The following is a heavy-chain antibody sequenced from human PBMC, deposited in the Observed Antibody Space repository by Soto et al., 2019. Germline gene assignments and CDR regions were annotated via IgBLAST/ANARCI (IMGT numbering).Heavy chain of an antibody. CDR3: ARAAAATYYYYGMDV. J-gene: IGHJ6*02. CDR1: GYSFTSYW. Sequence: PGASLKISCKGSGYSFTSYWIGWVRQMPGKGLEWMGIIYPGDSDTRYSPSFQGQVTISADKSISTAYLQWSSLKASDTAMYYCARAAAATYYYYGMDVWGQGTTVTVSS. CDR2: IYPGDSDT. D-gene: IGHD6-13*01. V-gene: IGHV5-51*01.